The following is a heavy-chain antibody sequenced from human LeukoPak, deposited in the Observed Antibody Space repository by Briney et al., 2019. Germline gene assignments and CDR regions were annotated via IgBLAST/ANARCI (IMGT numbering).Heavy chain of an antibody. Sequence: GSLRLSCTASGFTFSDYWMTWVRQAPGKGLEWVANIKQDGSAKYYVDSVKGRFTISRDNAKNSLYLQMNSLRAEDTPVYYCARDKERGGNYYGMDVWGQGTTVTVSS. J-gene: IGHJ6*02. V-gene: IGHV3-7*01. CDR2: IKQDGSAK. CDR3: ARDKERGGNYYGMDV. CDR1: GFTFSDYW.